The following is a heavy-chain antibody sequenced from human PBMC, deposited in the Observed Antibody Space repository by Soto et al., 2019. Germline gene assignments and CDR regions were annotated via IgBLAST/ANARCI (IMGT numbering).Heavy chain of an antibody. V-gene: IGHV3-30*19. CDR3: ARWGTTGGFDL. Sequence: QVQLVESGGGVVQPGTSLRLSCAASGFRFKSFVMHCVRQAPGKGLEWVAFKSYDGNNKDYGDSVKGRFTVSRDNSQNTLNLQMDFLRPEDTALYYCARWGTTGGFDLWGQGTVVSVSS. CDR2: KSYDGNNK. D-gene: IGHD3-16*01. J-gene: IGHJ5*02. CDR1: GFRFKSFV.